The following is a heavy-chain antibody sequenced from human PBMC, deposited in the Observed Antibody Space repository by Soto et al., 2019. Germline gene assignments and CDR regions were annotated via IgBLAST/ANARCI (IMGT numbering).Heavy chain of an antibody. J-gene: IGHJ4*02. CDR3: ARDRPPTDY. CDR1: GYTFSSYH. Sequence: QVQLVQSGAEVKKPGASVKVSCKASGYTFSSYHISWVRQAPGQGLEWMGWISAYNGKTNYAQKLQGRVIMTTDTTPSTAYMKLRSRITVGTAVYYCARDRPPTDYWGQGTLVTVSS. CDR2: ISAYNGKT. V-gene: IGHV1-18*01.